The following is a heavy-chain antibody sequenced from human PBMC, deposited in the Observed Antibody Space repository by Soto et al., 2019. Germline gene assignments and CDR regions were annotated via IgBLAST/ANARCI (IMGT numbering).Heavy chain of an antibody. V-gene: IGHV1-69*04. CDR3: ARDFGPTDIVVVPA. D-gene: IGHD2-2*01. CDR1: GGTFSSYT. CDR2: IIPILGIA. J-gene: IGHJ1*01. Sequence: SVKVSCKASGGTFSSYTISWVRQAPGQGLEWMGRIIPILGIANYAQKFQGRVTITADKSTSTAYLELGSLRSEDTAVYYCARDFGPTDIVVVPAWGQGTLVTVSS.